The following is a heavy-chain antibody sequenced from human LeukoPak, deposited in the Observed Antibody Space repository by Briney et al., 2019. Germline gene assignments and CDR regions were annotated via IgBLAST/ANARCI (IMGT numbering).Heavy chain of an antibody. V-gene: IGHV5-51*01. Sequence: GESLKISCKDSGYSFASFWIGWVRQMPTKGLEWVGIIYPGDSDTRYSPSFQGQVTISADESISTAYLQWSSLKASDSAIYYCARPATGDQGGYWGQGTLVTVSS. CDR3: ARPATGDQGGY. D-gene: IGHD2-21*02. CDR2: IYPGDSDT. CDR1: GYSFASFW. J-gene: IGHJ4*02.